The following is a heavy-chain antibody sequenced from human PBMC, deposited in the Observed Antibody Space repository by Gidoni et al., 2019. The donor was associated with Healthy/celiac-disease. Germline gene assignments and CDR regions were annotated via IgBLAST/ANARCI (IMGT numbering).Heavy chain of an antibody. CDR1: GFTCSNAW. CDR3: TSPYWNYVPYGMDV. Sequence: EVQLVESGGGLVKPGGSIRRPGAASGFTCSNAWMSWVRQAPGKGLEWVGRIKSKTDGGTTDYAAPVKGRFTISRDDSKNTLYLQMNSLKTEDTAVYYCTSPYWNYVPYGMDVWGQGTTVTVSS. D-gene: IGHD1-7*01. J-gene: IGHJ6*02. V-gene: IGHV3-15*01. CDR2: IKSKTDGGTT.